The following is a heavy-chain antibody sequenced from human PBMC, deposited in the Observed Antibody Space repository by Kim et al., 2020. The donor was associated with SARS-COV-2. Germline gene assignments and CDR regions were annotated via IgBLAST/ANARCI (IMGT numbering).Heavy chain of an antibody. CDR2: IYSDYTRT. J-gene: IGHJ4*02. D-gene: IGHD1-7*01. CDR1: GFTFSSYV. CDR3: ARDVPGTPYYFDY. Sequence: GGSLRLSCAASGFTFSSYVMSWVRLAPGKGLEWVSVIYSDYTRTYYADSVRGRFTISRDNSNNTLYLQMNSLRAEDTAVYYCARDVPGTPYYFDYWGQGTLVTVSS. V-gene: IGHV3-23*03.